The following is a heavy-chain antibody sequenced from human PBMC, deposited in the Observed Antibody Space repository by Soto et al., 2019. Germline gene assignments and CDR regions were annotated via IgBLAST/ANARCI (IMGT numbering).Heavy chain of an antibody. V-gene: IGHV3-7*01. CDR2: IKQDGSEK. J-gene: IGHJ4*02. D-gene: IGHD3-3*01. Sequence: GGSLRLSCAASGFTFSSYWMTWVRQAPGKGLEWVANIKQDGSEKYYVDSVKGRFTISRDNAKNSLYLQMNSLRAEDTAVYYCARTPDFWSGYHKVYFDYWGQGTLVTVSS. CDR1: GFTFSSYW. CDR3: ARTPDFWSGYHKVYFDY.